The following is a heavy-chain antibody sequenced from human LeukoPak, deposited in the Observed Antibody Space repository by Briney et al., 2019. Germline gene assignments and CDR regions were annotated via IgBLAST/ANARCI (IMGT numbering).Heavy chain of an antibody. Sequence: HSQTLSLTCAISGDSVSSNSAAWNWIRQSPSRGLEWLGRTYYRSKWYNDYAVSVKSRITINPDTSKNQLSLQLNSVTPEDTAVYYCARAAMATTHFDYWGQGTLVTVSS. CDR1: GDSVSSNSAA. J-gene: IGHJ4*02. CDR3: ARAAMATTHFDY. CDR2: TYYRSKWYN. D-gene: IGHD5-24*01. V-gene: IGHV6-1*01.